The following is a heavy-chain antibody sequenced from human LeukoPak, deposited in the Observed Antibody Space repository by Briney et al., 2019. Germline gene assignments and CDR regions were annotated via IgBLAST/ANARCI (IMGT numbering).Heavy chain of an antibody. CDR1: GFTFGDYA. CDR3: TRDRGAYDLYDY. J-gene: IGHJ4*02. V-gene: IGHV3-49*03. D-gene: IGHD5-12*01. Sequence: GGSLRLSCTASGFTFGDYAMSWIRQAPGKGLEWVGFIRSKAYGETADYAASVKGRFTISRDDSKAIAYLQMNSLKTEDTAVYHCTRDRGAYDLYDYWGQGTLVTVSS. CDR2: IRSKAYGETA.